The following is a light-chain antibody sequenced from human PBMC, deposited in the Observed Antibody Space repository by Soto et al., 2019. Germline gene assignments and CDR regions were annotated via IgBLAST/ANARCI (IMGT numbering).Light chain of an antibody. CDR1: TGPVTSVRD. CDR2: DTD. Sequence: QAVLTQEPSLTVSPGGTVTLTCDSSTGPVTSVRDPYWFQQQPGPAPRPLIYDTDNRHSWTPARFTGSLLGGKAALTLSGAQAEDEADYYCLLAHSGAMVFGGGTQLTVL. V-gene: IGLV7-46*01. CDR3: LLAHSGAMV. J-gene: IGLJ3*02.